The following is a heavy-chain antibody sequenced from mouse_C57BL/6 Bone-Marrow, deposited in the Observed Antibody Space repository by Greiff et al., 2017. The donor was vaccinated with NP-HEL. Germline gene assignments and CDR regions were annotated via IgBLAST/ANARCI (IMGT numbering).Heavy chain of an antibody. J-gene: IGHJ1*03. V-gene: IGHV1-15*01. D-gene: IGHD1-1*01. Sequence: QVQLQQSGAELVRPGASVTLSCKASGYTFTDYEMHWVKQTPVHGLEWIGAIDPETGGTAYNQKFKGKAILTADKSSSTAYMELRSLTSEDSAVYYCTRWITTVVGYFDVWGTGTTVTVSS. CDR2: IDPETGGT. CDR3: TRWITTVVGYFDV. CDR1: GYTFTDYE.